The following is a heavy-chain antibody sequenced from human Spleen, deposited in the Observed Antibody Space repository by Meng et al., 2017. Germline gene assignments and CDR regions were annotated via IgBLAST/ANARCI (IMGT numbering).Heavy chain of an antibody. CDR3: TRESTADPFDY. J-gene: IGHJ4*02. V-gene: IGHV3-49*04. CDR2: IRSKAYGETT. D-gene: IGHD2-2*01. Sequence: GESLKISCTASGFTFGDYTMSWVRQAPGKGLEWVGLIRSKAYGETTDYAASVKGRFTISRDDSKSIAYLQMNSLKTEDTGIYYCTRESTADPFDYWGQGTLVTVSS. CDR1: GFTFGDYT.